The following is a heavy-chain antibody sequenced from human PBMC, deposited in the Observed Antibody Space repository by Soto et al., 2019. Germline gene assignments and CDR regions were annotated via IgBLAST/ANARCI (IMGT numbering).Heavy chain of an antibody. V-gene: IGHV1-3*01. J-gene: IGHJ5*02. CDR1: GYTFTSYG. CDR3: VRRHVSATGIDWFDP. CDR2: INAANGDT. D-gene: IGHD6-13*01. Sequence: QVQLVQSGTEVKKPGASVKVSCKASGYTFTSYGIHWVRQAPGQRLEWMGWINAANGDTKYSPKFKGSVTITMDTSASTAYMELSSLRSEDTAVYYCVRRHVSATGIDWFDPWGQGTLVTVSS.